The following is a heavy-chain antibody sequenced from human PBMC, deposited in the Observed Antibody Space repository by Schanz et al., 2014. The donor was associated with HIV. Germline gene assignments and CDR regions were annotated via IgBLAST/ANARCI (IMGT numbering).Heavy chain of an antibody. D-gene: IGHD3-10*01. V-gene: IGHV1-69*06. CDR1: GGTFSNFA. CDR2: IIPIFGTP. CDR3: AADSEWFGESPSAFDI. Sequence: QVQLVQSGAEVKKPGSSVKVSCTASGGTFSNFAISWVRQAPGQGLEWMGGIIPIFGTPNYAQKFQERVTITRDMSTSTAYMELSSLRSEDTAVYYCAADSEWFGESPSAFDIWGQGTMVTVSS. J-gene: IGHJ3*02.